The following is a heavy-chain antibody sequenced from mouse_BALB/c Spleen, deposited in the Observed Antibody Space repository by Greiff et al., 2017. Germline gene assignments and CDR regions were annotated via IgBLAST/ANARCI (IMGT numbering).Heavy chain of an antibody. J-gene: IGHJ2*01. CDR1: GYAFSSYW. CDR3: ARWGTTVVEGY. CDR2: IYPGDGDT. Sequence: QVQLQQSGAELVRPGSSVKISCKASGYAFSSYWMNWVKQRPGQGLEWIGQIYPGDGDTNYNGKFKGKATLTADKSSSTAYMQLSSLTSEDSAVFFCARWGTTVVEGYWGQGTTLTVSS. D-gene: IGHD1-1*01. V-gene: IGHV1-80*01.